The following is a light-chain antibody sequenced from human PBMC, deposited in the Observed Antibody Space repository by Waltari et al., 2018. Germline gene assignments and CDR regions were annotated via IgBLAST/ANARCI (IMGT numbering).Light chain of an antibody. J-gene: IGLJ2*01. V-gene: IGLV3-27*01. Sequence: SYELTQPSSVSVSPGQTAKITCSGDVLTKKYARWFQQKPGQAPVLMIYKDSERPPGIPWRFSGSSSGATVTLTITGAQVEDEADYYCYSSTDNSGIFGGGTTLTVL. CDR2: KDS. CDR1: VLTKKY. CDR3: YSSTDNSGI.